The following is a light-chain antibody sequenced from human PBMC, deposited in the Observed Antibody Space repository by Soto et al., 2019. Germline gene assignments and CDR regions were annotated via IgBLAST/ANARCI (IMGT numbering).Light chain of an antibody. Sequence: DIQMTQSPSTLSASVGDRVTITCRASQSISSRLAWYQQKPGRAPKLLIYDASSLESGVPSRFSGSGSGTEFTLTISSLQPDDVAIYYCQQYNSYPWTFGQGTKVDI. J-gene: IGKJ1*01. CDR1: QSISSR. CDR3: QQYNSYPWT. V-gene: IGKV1-5*01. CDR2: DAS.